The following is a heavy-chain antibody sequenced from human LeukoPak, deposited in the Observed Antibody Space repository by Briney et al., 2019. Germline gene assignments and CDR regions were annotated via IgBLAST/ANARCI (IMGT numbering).Heavy chain of an antibody. V-gene: IGHV1-46*01. Sequence: VSVKVSCKASGYTFTSYFMHWVRQAPGQGLEWMGIFSPRRGSTSFAQRFQGRVTMTRDTSTSTVYMELSSLRSEDTAVYYCARHSSGARYLDYWGQGTLVTASS. D-gene: IGHD3-22*01. J-gene: IGHJ4*02. CDR2: FSPRRGST. CDR1: GYTFTSYF. CDR3: ARHSSGARYLDY.